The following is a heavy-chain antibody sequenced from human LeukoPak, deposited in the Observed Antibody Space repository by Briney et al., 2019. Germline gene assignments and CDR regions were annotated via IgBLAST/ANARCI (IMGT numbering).Heavy chain of an antibody. Sequence: GASVKVSCKASGYTFTGYYMHWVRQAPGQGLEWMGRINPNSGGTNYAQKFQGRVTMTRDTSISTAYMELSRLRSDDTAVYYCARVYDSSGYYDYWGQGTLATVSS. CDR1: GYTFTGYY. CDR2: INPNSGGT. D-gene: IGHD3-22*01. J-gene: IGHJ4*02. CDR3: ARVYDSSGYYDY. V-gene: IGHV1-2*06.